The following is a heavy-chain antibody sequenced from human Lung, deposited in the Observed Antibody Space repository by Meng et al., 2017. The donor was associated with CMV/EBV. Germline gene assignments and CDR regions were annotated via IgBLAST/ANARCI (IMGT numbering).Heavy chain of an antibody. CDR1: GFTFSSYD. D-gene: IGHD6-19*01. Sequence: GEXXKISCAASGFTFSSYDMHWVRQATGKSLEWVSGIGTAGDTYYPGSVKGRFTISRENAKNSLYLQMNSLRAGDTAVYYCARAYGLVTGYSSGWSANWYFDLWXRGTLVTVSS. CDR3: ARAYGLVTGYSSGWSANWYFDL. V-gene: IGHV3-13*01. CDR2: IGTAGDT. J-gene: IGHJ2*01.